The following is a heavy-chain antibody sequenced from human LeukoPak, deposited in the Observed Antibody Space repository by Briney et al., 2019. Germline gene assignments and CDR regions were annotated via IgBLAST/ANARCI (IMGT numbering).Heavy chain of an antibody. J-gene: IGHJ5*02. V-gene: IGHV4-34*01. CDR2: INHSGST. CDR3: ARPGDYNWFDP. D-gene: IGHD4-17*01. CDR1: GGSFSGYY. Sequence: SETLSLTCAVYGGSFSGYYWSWIRQPPGKGLEWIGEINHSGSTNYNPSLKSRVTISVDTSKNQFSLKLSSVTAADTAVYYCARPGDYNWFDPWGQGTLVTVSS.